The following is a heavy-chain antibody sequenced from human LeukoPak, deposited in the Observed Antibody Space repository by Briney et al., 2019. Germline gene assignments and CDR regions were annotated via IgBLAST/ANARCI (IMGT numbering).Heavy chain of an antibody. CDR3: ARDGGYDLLYYYYYYMDV. V-gene: IGHV1-18*01. CDR2: ISAYNGNT. CDR1: GYTFTSYG. J-gene: IGHJ6*03. Sequence: ASVKVSCKASGYTFTSYGISWVRQAPGQGLEWMGWISAYNGNTNYAQKLQGRATMTTDTSTSTAYMELRSLRSDDTAVYYCARDGGYDLLYYYYYYMDVWGKGTTVTVSS. D-gene: IGHD5-12*01.